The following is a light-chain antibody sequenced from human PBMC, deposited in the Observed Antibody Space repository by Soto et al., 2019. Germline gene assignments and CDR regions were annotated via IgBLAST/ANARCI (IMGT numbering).Light chain of an antibody. CDR1: QSVSSN. Sequence: EVVMTQSPATLSVSPGERATLSCRASQSVSSNLAWYQQKPGQAPRLLIYGASTRATGIPARFSGSGSGTGFTLTISRLEPEDFAVYYCQQYGTSPWTFGQGTKVDIK. V-gene: IGKV3-15*01. CDR3: QQYGTSPWT. CDR2: GAS. J-gene: IGKJ1*01.